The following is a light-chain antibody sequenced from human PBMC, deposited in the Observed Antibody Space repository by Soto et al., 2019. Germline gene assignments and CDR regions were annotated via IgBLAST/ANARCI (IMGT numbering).Light chain of an antibody. CDR3: QQYNNWPQT. CDR2: GAS. Sequence: EALLTQSPATRSVSPGERATLSCRASQSVSTNLAWYQQRPGQAPRLLIYGASKRAVGLPARFSGSGSGTEFTLTITSLQSEDFAVYYCQQYNNWPQTFGQGTKVDIK. CDR1: QSVSTN. V-gene: IGKV3-15*01. J-gene: IGKJ1*01.